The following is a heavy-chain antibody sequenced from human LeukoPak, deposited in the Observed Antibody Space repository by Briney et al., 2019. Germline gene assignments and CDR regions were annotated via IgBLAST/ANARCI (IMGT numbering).Heavy chain of an antibody. V-gene: IGHV3-21*01. D-gene: IGHD3-9*01. CDR3: ARSKGPLTGYSVD. CDR1: GFTFSSYS. CDR2: ISSSSSYI. Sequence: PGGSLRLSCAASGFTFSSYSMNWVRQAPGKGLEWVSSISSSSSYIYYADSVKGRFTISRDNAKNSLYLQMNSLRAEDTAVYYCARSKGPLTGYSVDWGQGTLVTVSS. J-gene: IGHJ4*02.